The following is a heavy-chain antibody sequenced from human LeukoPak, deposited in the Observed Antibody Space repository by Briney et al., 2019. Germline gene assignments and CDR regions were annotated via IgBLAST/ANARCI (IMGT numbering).Heavy chain of an antibody. J-gene: IGHJ4*02. CDR3: ARHRSRKNHIVVVVAASTSGAYDY. D-gene: IGHD2-15*01. V-gene: IGHV4-39*01. CDR2: IYYSGST. Sequence: SETLSLTCTVSGGSISSSSYYWVWIRQPPGKGLEWIGSIYYSGSTYYNPSLKSRVTISVDTSKNQFSLKLSSVTAADTAVYYCARHRSRKNHIVVVVAASTSGAYDYWGQGTLVTVSS. CDR1: GGSISSSSYY.